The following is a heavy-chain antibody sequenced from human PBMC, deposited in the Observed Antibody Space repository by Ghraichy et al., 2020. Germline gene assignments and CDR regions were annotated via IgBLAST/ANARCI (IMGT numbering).Heavy chain of an antibody. V-gene: IGHV5-51*01. CDR1: GYSFSNYW. CDR2: IYPGDYET. J-gene: IGHJ3*02. CDR3: ARPINQGGHSPSPFNI. D-gene: IGHD4-23*01. Sequence: GESLNISCQASGYSFSNYWIAWVRQRPGKGLELMGVIYPGDYETRYSPSFQDHVAISADISITTAYLRWSSLKASDTAMYYCARPINQGGHSPSPFNIWGPGTRVTVAS.